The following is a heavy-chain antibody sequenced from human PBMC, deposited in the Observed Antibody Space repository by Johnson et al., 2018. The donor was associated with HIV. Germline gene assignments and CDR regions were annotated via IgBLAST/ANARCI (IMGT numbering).Heavy chain of an antibody. V-gene: IGHV3-30*03. Sequence: QVQLVESGGGVVQPGRSLRLSCAASELTLRGCGMHWVRQAPDKGLEWVAVISFAGINKYYGNSVKGRFTISRDNSKNTLYLQMNSLRVEDTALYYCARGRPWGWELRRDAFDIWGQGTMVTVSS. CDR3: ARGRPWGWELRRDAFDI. D-gene: IGHD1-26*01. J-gene: IGHJ3*02. CDR1: ELTLRGCG. CDR2: ISFAGINK.